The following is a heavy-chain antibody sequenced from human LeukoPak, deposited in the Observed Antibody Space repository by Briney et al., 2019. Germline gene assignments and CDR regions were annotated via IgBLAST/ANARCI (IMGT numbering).Heavy chain of an antibody. V-gene: IGHV1-69*13. CDR2: IIPIFGTA. J-gene: IGHJ4*02. CDR3: ARGYCSSTSCHTDFDY. CDR1: GGTFSSYA. Sequence: SVKVSCKASGGTFSSYAISWVRQAPGQGLEWMGRIIPIFGTANYAQKFQGRVTITADESTSTAYMELSSLRSEDTAVYYCARGYCSSTSCHTDFDYWGQGTLVTVSS. D-gene: IGHD2-2*01.